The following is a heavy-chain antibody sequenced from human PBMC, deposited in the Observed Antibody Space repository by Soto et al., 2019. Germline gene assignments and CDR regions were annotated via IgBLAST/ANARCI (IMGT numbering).Heavy chain of an antibody. V-gene: IGHV1-69*01. CDR1: GGTFSSSS. Sequence: QVQLVQSGAEVKKPGSSVKVSCKASGGTFSSSSIHWVRQAPGQGLEWMGEIIPIFGTANYAQKFQGRVTSTADESTSTAYMELSSLGSEETAVYYCARDGGRHSGGIDYWGQGTLVTVSS. D-gene: IGHD1-26*01. CDR3: ARDGGRHSGGIDY. J-gene: IGHJ4*02. CDR2: IIPIFGTA.